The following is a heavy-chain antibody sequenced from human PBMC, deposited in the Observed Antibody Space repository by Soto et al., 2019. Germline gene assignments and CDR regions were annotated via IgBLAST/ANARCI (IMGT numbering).Heavy chain of an antibody. Sequence: QVQLQQWGAGLLNPSETLSLNCAVTGGSLSGYYWSWIRQPTGKGLEWRGEVKDGGPTNYSTSLRGGVTISSDSFHIKFFRGLDTVMYAYTGVYYFARGQEGVVAAHWGQGSLVTVSS. CDR1: GGSLSGYY. CDR3: ARGQEGVVAAH. J-gene: IGHJ4*02. D-gene: IGHD6-19*01. V-gene: IGHV4-34*01. CDR2: VKDGGPT.